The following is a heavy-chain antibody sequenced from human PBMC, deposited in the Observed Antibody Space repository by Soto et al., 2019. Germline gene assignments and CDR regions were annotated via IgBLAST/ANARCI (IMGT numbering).Heavy chain of an antibody. J-gene: IGHJ5*02. D-gene: IGHD3-3*01. CDR1: GYTFTSYA. CDR2: INAGNGNT. Sequence: GASVKVSCKASGYTFTSYATHWVRQAPGQRLEWMGWINAGNGNTKYSQKFQGRVTITRDTSASTAYMELSSLRSEDTAVYYCARDAVDNFWSSLSNLARGFDPWGQGTLVTVSS. V-gene: IGHV1-3*01. CDR3: ARDAVDNFWSSLSNLARGFDP.